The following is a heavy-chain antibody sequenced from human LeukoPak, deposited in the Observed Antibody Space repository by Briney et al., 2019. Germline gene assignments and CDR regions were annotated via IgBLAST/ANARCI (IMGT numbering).Heavy chain of an antibody. V-gene: IGHV3-33*06. CDR2: IWSDASNR. CDR3: AKLVGATMTSDY. J-gene: IGHJ4*02. Sequence: GRSLRLSCAASGFIFSHYGMHWVRQAPGKGLEWVAVIWSDASNRFYAGSVKGRFTISRDNSQNTLFLQMNSLRGDDTAIYYCAKLVGATMTSDYWGQGILVTVS. D-gene: IGHD1-26*01. CDR1: GFIFSHYG.